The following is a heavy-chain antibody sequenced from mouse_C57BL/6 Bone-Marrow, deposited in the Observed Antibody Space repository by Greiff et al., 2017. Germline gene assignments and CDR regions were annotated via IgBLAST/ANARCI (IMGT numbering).Heavy chain of an antibody. Sequence: QVQLQQPGAELVKPGASVKLSCKASGYTFTSYWMHWVKQRPGQGLEWIGMIHPNSGSTNYNEKFKSKATLTVDKSSSTAYMQLSSLTSEDSAVYYCARSYYGNYYAMDYWGQGTSVTVSS. CDR3: ARSYYGNYYAMDY. V-gene: IGHV1-64*01. CDR2: IHPNSGST. D-gene: IGHD2-1*01. J-gene: IGHJ4*01. CDR1: GYTFTSYW.